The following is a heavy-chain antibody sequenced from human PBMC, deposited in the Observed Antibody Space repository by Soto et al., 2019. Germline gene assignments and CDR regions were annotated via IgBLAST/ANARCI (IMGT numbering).Heavy chain of an antibody. Sequence: SETLSLTCAVYGGSFTSNNWWTWARQPPGQGLEWIGEIYRTGSTNYNPSLKSRVTISLDKSENQFSLKVTSLTAADTAVYYCASRDPGTSVDYWGQGTLVTVSS. J-gene: IGHJ4*02. V-gene: IGHV4-4*02. CDR3: ASRDPGTSVDY. CDR2: IYRTGST. CDR1: GGSFTSNNW. D-gene: IGHD1-7*01.